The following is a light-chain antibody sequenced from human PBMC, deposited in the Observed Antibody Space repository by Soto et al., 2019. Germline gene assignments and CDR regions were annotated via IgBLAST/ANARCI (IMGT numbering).Light chain of an antibody. CDR1: QDISNY. J-gene: IGKJ4*01. CDR2: DAS. Sequence: DIQMTQSPSSVSASVGDRVTITCQASQDISNYLNWYQQKPGKAPKLLIYDASNLETGVPSRFSGSASGTHFTFTISSLQPEDIATYYCQQYDNLPLTFGGGTKVEIK. V-gene: IGKV1-33*01. CDR3: QQYDNLPLT.